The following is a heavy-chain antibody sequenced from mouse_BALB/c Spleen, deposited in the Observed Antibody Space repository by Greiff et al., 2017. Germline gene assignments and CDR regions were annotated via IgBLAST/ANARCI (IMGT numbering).Heavy chain of an antibody. CDR3: ARHDGSSRYYAMDY. Sequence: EVKLVESGGGLVKPGGSLKLSCAASGFAFSSYDMSWVRQTPEKRLEWVAYISSGGGSTYYPDTVKGRFTISRDNAKNTLYLQMSSLKSEDTAMYYCARHDGSSRYYAMDYWGQGTSVTVSS. V-gene: IGHV5-12-1*01. D-gene: IGHD1-1*01. CDR2: ISSGGGST. J-gene: IGHJ4*01. CDR1: GFAFSSYD.